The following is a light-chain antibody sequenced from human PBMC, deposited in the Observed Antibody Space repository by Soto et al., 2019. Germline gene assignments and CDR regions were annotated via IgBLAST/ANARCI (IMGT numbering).Light chain of an antibody. Sequence: DIVMSDSPLSLPPTPGAPASISCRPRRNLMHSNGYIYWDRYLQKPGQSPQLLIELGSNRAFRVRDRFSGSGSSTDFTLRIIKVEADDVGVYYWMRTLQTPTSGQGTKVDIK. CDR3: MRTLQTPT. CDR1: RNLMHSNGYIY. CDR2: LGS. J-gene: IGKJ1*01. V-gene: IGKV2-28*01.